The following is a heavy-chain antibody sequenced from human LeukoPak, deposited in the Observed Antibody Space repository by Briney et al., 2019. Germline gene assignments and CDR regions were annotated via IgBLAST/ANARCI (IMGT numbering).Heavy chain of an antibody. CDR1: GFTFSSYG. J-gene: IGHJ4*02. D-gene: IGHD6-13*01. CDR2: ISYDGSNK. V-gene: IGHV3-30*18. CDR3: AKDLDSSSWQPGGY. Sequence: GGSLRLSCAASGFTFSSYGMHWVRQAPGKGLEWVAVISYDGSNKYYADSVKGRFTISRDNSKNTLYLQMNSLRAEDTAVYYCAKDLDSSSWQPGGYWGQGTLVTVSS.